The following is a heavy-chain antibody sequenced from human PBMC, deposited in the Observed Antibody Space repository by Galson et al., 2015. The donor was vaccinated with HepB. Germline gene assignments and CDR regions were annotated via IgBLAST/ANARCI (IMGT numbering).Heavy chain of an antibody. CDR2: IDPIDSYT. J-gene: IGHJ4*02. CDR3: ARQAFNDILTGGYSVY. CDR1: GYSFTSSW. V-gene: IGHV5-10-1*01. D-gene: IGHD3-9*01. Sequence: QSVAEVKKPGESLRISCKGSGYSFTSSWISWVRQMPGKGLEWMGRIDPIDSYTNYSPSFQGHVTISADKSISTAYLKWRSLKASDAAMYYWARQAFNDILTGGYSVYWGQGTLVTVS.